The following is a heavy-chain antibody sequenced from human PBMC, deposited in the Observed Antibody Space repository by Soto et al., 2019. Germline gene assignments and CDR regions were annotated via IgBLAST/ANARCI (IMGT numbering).Heavy chain of an antibody. CDR3: GRDQSGIGYYVDWFDP. CDR2: INAGNGNT. D-gene: IGHD3-10*02. CDR1: GYTFNSHA. V-gene: IGHV1-3*01. Sequence: ASVKVSCKASGYTFNSHAIHWVRQAPGQRPEWLGWINAGNGNTYYSEKFEGRVTFTRDTLETTVNMELTSLTYEDTAVYYCGRDQSGIGYYVDWFDPWGQGTLVTVSS. J-gene: IGHJ5*02.